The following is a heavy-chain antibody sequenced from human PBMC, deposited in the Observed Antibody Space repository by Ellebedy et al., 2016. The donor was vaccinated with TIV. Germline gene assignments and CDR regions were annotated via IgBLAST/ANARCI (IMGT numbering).Heavy chain of an antibody. V-gene: IGHV3-30*04. CDR2: VSYDGRNK. J-gene: IGHJ6*02. Sequence: GGSLRLSCAASGFTFSSYAIHWVRQAPGKGLEWVAVVSYDGRNKYYADSVKGRLTISRDNSKNTLYLQMNSLRPEDTAVYYCARDAVQFYYYGMDVWGQGTTVTVSS. CDR3: ARDAVQFYYYGMDV. CDR1: GFTFSSYA.